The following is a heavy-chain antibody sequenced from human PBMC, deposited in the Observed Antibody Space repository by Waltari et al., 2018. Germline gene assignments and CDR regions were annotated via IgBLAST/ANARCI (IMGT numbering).Heavy chain of an antibody. Sequence: EVQLMESGGDLVQPGGSLRLSCVVSGFTFNTFWMNWVRQAPGKVLVWVSRINNEGTYTTYADSVKGRFTISRDNAKNTLYLQMNSLRVEDTAVYYCGGGGLDGAAYWGQGTLVNVSS. CDR1: GFTFNTFW. CDR2: INNEGTYT. V-gene: IGHV3-74*01. J-gene: IGHJ4*02. D-gene: IGHD3-16*01. CDR3: GGGGLDGAAY.